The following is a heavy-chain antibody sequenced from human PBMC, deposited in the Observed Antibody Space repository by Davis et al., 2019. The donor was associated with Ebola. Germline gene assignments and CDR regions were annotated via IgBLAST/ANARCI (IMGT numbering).Heavy chain of an antibody. CDR2: IYPGDSDT. J-gene: IGHJ4*02. V-gene: IGHV5-51*01. D-gene: IGHD3-22*01. CDR3: ARGLDSSGYPFDY. CDR1: GYTFTTYW. Sequence: PAESLKISCKGSGYTFTTYWIGWVRQMPGKGLEWMGIIYPGDSDTRYSPSFQGQVTISADKSIRTAYLQWSSLKASDTAMYYCARGLDSSGYPFDYWGQGTLVTVSS.